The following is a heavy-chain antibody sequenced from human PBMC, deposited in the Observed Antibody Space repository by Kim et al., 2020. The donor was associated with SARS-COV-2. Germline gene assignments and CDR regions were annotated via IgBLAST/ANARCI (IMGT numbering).Heavy chain of an antibody. D-gene: IGHD2-2*01. CDR1: GGSISGYF. V-gene: IGHV4-59*01. CDR3: ARYYCSTSCYYFDY. CDR2: IYYDGST. J-gene: IGHJ4*02. Sequence: SETLSLTCTVSGGSISGYFWSWVRQPPGKGLECIGYIYYDGSTNYNPSLKSRVTISVDTSKNQFSLKLSSVTAADTAVYYCARYYCSTSCYYFDYWGQGTLVTVSS.